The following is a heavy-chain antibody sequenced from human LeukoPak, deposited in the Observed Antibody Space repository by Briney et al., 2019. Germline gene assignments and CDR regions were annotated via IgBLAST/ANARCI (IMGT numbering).Heavy chain of an antibody. CDR3: ARDYGAMVRGYYAFDI. CDR2: ISSSSSTI. J-gene: IGHJ3*02. V-gene: IGHV3-48*04. D-gene: IGHD3-10*01. CDR1: GFTFSNYN. Sequence: PGGSLRLSCAASGFTFSNYNMNWVRQAPGKGLEWVSYISSSSSTIYYADSVKGRFTISRDNAKNSLYLQMNSLRAEDTAVYYCARDYGAMVRGYYAFDIWGQGTMVTVSS.